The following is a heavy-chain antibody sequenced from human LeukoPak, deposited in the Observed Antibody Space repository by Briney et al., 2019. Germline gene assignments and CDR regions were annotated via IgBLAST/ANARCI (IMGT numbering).Heavy chain of an antibody. D-gene: IGHD5-12*01. Sequence: SETLSLTCSVSGASISSHYWSWIRQPPGKGLEWIGYIHYSGSTNCNPSLKSRVTISLDTSKNQFSLMLTSVTAADTAVYYCARRYSGYSGAPFYFDFWGQGAVVAVSS. V-gene: IGHV4-59*08. CDR2: IHYSGST. CDR3: ARRYSGYSGAPFYFDF. CDR1: GASISSHY. J-gene: IGHJ4*02.